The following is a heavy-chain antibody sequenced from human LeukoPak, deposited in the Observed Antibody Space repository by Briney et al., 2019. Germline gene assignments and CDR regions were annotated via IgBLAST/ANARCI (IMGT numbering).Heavy chain of an antibody. CDR3: ARGAIAARTFVAANDY. V-gene: IGHV3-30*04. CDR2: ISYDGSNK. D-gene: IGHD6-13*01. CDR1: GFTFSSYA. Sequence: PGRSLRLSCAASGFTFSSYAMHGVRQAPGKGLEGVAVISYDGSNKYYADSVKGRFTISRDNSKNTLYLQMNSLRAEDTAVYYCARGAIAARTFVAANDYWGQGTLVTVSS. J-gene: IGHJ4*02.